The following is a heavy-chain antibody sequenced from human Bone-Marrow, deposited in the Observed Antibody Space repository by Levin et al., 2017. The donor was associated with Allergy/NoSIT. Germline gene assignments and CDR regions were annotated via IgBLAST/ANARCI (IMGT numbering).Heavy chain of an antibody. CDR2: IFWDDDK. CDR1: GFSLSTGGVG. Sequence: SGPTLVKPAQTLTLTCTFSGFSLSTGGVGVGWIRQPPGKALEWLALIFWDDDKRYNSSLKNRLTVKKDTSKNQVVLTMTDMDLVDTATYYFAHSPPVGVISNWFDSWGQGILVTVSS. CDR3: AHSPPVGVISNWFDS. J-gene: IGHJ5*01. V-gene: IGHV2-5*02. D-gene: IGHD2-8*01.